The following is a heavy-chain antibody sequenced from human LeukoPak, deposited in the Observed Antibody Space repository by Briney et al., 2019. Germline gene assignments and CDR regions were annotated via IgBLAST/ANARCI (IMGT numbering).Heavy chain of an antibody. D-gene: IGHD4-17*01. J-gene: IGHJ4*02. V-gene: IGHV4-4*02. CDR3: ATYLYGDYGYYYFDY. Sequence: SEPLSLPCAVSGASITSNHWWSWARQAPGEGLEWIGEIYHGGATTYNPSLKSRVTMSVDKSKNEFSLSLRSVTAADTAVYYCATYLYGDYGYYYFDYWGPGTLVTVSS. CDR1: GASITSNHW. CDR2: IYHGGAT.